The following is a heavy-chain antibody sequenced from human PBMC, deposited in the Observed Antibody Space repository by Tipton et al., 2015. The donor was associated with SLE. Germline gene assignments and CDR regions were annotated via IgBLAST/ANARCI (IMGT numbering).Heavy chain of an antibody. CDR2: IYDSGST. CDR1: GGSISSHY. V-gene: IGHV4-59*11. D-gene: IGHD3/OR15-3a*01. J-gene: IGHJ6*02. CDR3: AREGGWTFGIDV. Sequence: LRLSCTVSGGSISSHYWSWIRQPPGKGLEWIGYIYDSGSTNYNPSLKSRVTISVDTSKNQFSLKLSSVTAADTALYYCAREGGWTFGIDVWGQGTTVTVSS.